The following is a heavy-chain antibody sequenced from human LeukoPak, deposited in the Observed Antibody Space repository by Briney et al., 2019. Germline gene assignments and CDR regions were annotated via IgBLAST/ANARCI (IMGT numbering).Heavy chain of an antibody. CDR3: ARDILTPTVTTVDAFDI. CDR1: GYTFTGYY. D-gene: IGHD4-17*01. J-gene: IGHJ3*02. Sequence: GASVKVSCKASGYTFTGYYMHWVRQAPGQGLEWMGWINPNSGGTNYAQKFQGGVTMTRDTSISTAYMELSRLRSDDTAVYYCARDILTPTVTTVDAFDIWGQGTMVTVSS. CDR2: INPNSGGT. V-gene: IGHV1-2*02.